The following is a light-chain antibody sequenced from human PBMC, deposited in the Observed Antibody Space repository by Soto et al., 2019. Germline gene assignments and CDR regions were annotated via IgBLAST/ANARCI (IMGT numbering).Light chain of an antibody. CDR3: QQYGSSPRT. CDR2: GAS. Sequence: EIVLTQSPGTLSLSPGERATLSCRASQSISNSYLAWYQQKPGQAPRLLIYGASSRATGIPDRFSGSGSVTDSTLTISRLEPEDFAVYFCQQYGSSPRTFGQGTKVDIK. CDR1: QSISNSY. J-gene: IGKJ1*01. V-gene: IGKV3-20*01.